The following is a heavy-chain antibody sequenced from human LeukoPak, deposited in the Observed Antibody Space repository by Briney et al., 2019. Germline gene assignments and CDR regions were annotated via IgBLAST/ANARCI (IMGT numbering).Heavy chain of an antibody. J-gene: IGHJ6*02. CDR3: ARFGVSHGLDV. CDR1: GFTFSWFW. D-gene: IGHD3-3*01. V-gene: IGHV3-7*01. CDR2: INQDGSEK. Sequence: PLGGSLRLSCAASGFTFSWFWMSWVRQAPGKGLEWVAKINQDGSEKKYVDSVKGRFTISRDNAKTSLSLQMNTLGAEDTAVYYCARFGVSHGLDVWGQGTTVTVSS.